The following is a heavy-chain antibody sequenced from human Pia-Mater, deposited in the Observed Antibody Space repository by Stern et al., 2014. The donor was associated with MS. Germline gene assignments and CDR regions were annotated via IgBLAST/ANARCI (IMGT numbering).Heavy chain of an antibody. J-gene: IGHJ4*02. CDR3: TTHKGYPDY. CDR1: GFTFSNAW. D-gene: IGHD5-18*01. CDR2: IKSETDGGTT. Sequence: EVQLVESGGGLVKPGGSLRLSCAASGFTFSNAWMTWVRQAPGKGLECVGRIKSETDGGTTDYAAPVKGRFTISRDDSKNTLYLQMNSLKTEDTAVYYCTTHKGYPDYWGQGTLVTVSS. V-gene: IGHV3-15*01.